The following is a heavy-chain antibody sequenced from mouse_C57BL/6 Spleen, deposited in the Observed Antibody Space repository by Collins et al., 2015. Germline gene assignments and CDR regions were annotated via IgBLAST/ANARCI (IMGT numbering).Heavy chain of an antibody. D-gene: IGHD1-1*01. V-gene: IGHV1-55*01. CDR2: IYPGSGST. Sequence: QVQLQQPGAELVKPGASVKMSCKASGYTFTSYWITWVKQRPGQGLEWIGDIYPGSGSTNYNEKFKSKATLTVDTSSSTAYMQLSSLTSEDSAVYYCARDYYGSSYIAYWGQGTLVTVSA. J-gene: IGHJ3*01. CDR3: ARDYYGSSYIAY. CDR1: GYTFTSYW.